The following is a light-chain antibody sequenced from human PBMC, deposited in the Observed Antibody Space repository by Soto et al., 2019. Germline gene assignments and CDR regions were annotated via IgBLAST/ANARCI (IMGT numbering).Light chain of an antibody. V-gene: IGKV4-1*01. CDR2: WAS. CDR3: HQYYSALYT. Sequence: DIVMTQSPDFLAVSLGERATINCKSRQRLLDTSNNKNYVAWYQQKPGQPPKLLIYWASARQSGVPDRFSGGGSGTDFILTISNLQAEDVAVYYCHQYYSALYTFGQGTKLEI. J-gene: IGKJ2*01. CDR1: QRLLDTSNNKNY.